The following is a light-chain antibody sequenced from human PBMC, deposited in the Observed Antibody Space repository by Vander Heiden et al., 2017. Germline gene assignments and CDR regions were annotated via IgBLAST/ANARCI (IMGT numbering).Light chain of an antibody. Sequence: DIQMTQAPSSLSASVGDRVTITCRASQGIRNDLGWYQQKPGKAPKRRIYAASSLQRGVQSRFRDSVSRTEGTLTISSLQTEDCATNYCLQQKSYLFGRGTKLEIK. CDR2: AAS. CDR1: QGIRND. V-gene: IGKV1-17*01. J-gene: IGKJ2*01. CDR3: LQQKSYL.